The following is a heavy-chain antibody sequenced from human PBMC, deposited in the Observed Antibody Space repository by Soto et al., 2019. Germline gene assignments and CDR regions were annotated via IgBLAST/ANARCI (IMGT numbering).Heavy chain of an antibody. D-gene: IGHD1-1*01. CDR2: ISAHNGNT. CDR1: GYTFTSYG. Sequence: QVHLVQSGAEVKKPGASVKVSFKASGYTFTSYGINWVRQAHGQGLEWMGSISAHNGNTDYAQKLQGRVIVTRDTSTSTACMERRRLRADDTGVYYSARGRYGDYGGQGSLVTVSS. J-gene: IGHJ4*02. V-gene: IGHV1-18*01. CDR3: ARGRYGDY.